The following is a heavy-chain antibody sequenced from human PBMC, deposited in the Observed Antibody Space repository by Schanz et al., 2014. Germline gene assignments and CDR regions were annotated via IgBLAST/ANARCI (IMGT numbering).Heavy chain of an antibody. V-gene: IGHV3-30*03. CDR1: GFTFNSYA. J-gene: IGHJ4*02. D-gene: IGHD2-15*01. Sequence: VQLLESGGGLVQPGGSLRLSCAASGFTFNSYAMTWVRQAPGKGLEWVAAMSYDGSIKYYGDSVEGRFTISRDNSKNTLYLQMNTLRAEDTAVYYCARDRGYCSGGSCLTFDYWGQGTLVTVSS. CDR3: ARDRGYCSGGSCLTFDY. CDR2: MSYDGSIK.